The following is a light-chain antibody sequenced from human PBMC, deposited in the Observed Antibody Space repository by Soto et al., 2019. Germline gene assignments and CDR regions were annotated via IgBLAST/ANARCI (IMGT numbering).Light chain of an antibody. J-gene: IGLJ1*01. CDR2: EVS. V-gene: IGLV2-14*01. Sequence: QAVLAQPASLSGSPGQSITISCTGTSSDIGTFKYVSWYQQHPGKAPKLLIYEVSVRPSGISGRFSGSKSGNTASLTISALRAEDEAYYYCSSYRATNTEVFGTGTKVTVL. CDR3: SSYRATNTEV. CDR1: SSDIGTFKY.